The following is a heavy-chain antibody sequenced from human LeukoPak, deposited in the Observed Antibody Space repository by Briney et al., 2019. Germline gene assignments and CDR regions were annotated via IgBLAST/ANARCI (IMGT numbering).Heavy chain of an antibody. CDR2: IYYSGST. Sequence: SETLSLTCTVSGGSISSYYWSWIRQPPGKGLEWIGYIYYSGSTNYNPSLKSRVTISVDTSKNQFSLKLSSVTAADTAVYYCARLRDLYNIFDYWGQGTLVTVSS. J-gene: IGHJ4*02. CDR3: ARLRDLYNIFDY. D-gene: IGHD1-1*01. V-gene: IGHV4-59*01. CDR1: GGSISSYY.